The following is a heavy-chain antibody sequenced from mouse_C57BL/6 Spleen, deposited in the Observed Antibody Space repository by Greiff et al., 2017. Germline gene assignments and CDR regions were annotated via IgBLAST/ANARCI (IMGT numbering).Heavy chain of an antibody. CDR1: GFTFSDYY. V-gene: IGHV5-16*01. J-gene: IGHJ2*01. Sequence: EVKLMESEGGLVQPGSSMKLSCTASGFTFSDYYMAWVRQVPEKGLEWVANINYDGSSTYYLDSLKSRFIISRDNAKNILYLQMSSLKSEDTATYYWARVTGAYYFDYWGQGTTRTVSS. D-gene: IGHD1-1*01. CDR3: ARVTGAYYFDY. CDR2: INYDGSST.